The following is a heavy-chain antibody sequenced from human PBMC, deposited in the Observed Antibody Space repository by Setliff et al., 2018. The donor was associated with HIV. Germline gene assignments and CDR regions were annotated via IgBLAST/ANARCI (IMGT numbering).Heavy chain of an antibody. CDR1: GGSFSGYC. V-gene: IGHV4-34*01. CDR3: ARVSSTYWYSIFRNYYYHMDV. D-gene: IGHD2-8*02. CDR2: IQHSGRI. Sequence: SETLSLTCAVYGGSFSGYCWSWIRQPPGKGLEWIGEIQHSGRINYNPSLRSRVTTSVDTSKNQFSLKLSSVTAADTAVYYCARVSSTYWYSIFRNYYYHMDVWGKGTTVTVSS. J-gene: IGHJ6*03.